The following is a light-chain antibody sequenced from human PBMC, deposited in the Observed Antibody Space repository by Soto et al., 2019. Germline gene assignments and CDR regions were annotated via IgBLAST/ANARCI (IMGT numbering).Light chain of an antibody. CDR2: STS. CDR3: QQAFILPFT. Sequence: DIQMTQSPSSVSASVGDRVNITCRASQSISIYLAWFQQKPGRAPSLLLFSTSRLQSGVPSRFSGGGSGTDFFLTIDNLQPEDFATYYCQQAFILPFTFGQGTRLDVK. J-gene: IGKJ5*01. V-gene: IGKV1-12*01. CDR1: QSISIY.